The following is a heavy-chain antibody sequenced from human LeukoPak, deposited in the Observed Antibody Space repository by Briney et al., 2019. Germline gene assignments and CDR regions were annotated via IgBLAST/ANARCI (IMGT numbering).Heavy chain of an antibody. CDR3: VRDGGVSGYDLLDY. CDR1: GFTFSSYA. V-gene: IGHV3-7*01. CDR2: ISEGGSGE. J-gene: IGHJ4*02. D-gene: IGHD5-12*01. Sequence: GGSLRLSCAASGFTFSSYAMSWVRQAPGKGLEWVSQISEGGSGEYYVDSVKARFTISRDNSKNTVYLQMNSLRAEDTAVYYCVRDGGVSGYDLLDYWGQGTLVTVSS.